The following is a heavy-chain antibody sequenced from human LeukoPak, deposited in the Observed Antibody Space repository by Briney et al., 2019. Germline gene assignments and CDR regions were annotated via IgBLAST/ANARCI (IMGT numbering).Heavy chain of an antibody. V-gene: IGHV1-69*05. CDR3: VRVSGDYVYYYYYYMDV. CDR1: GGTFSSYA. D-gene: IGHD4-17*01. J-gene: IGHJ6*03. CDR2: IIPIFGTA. Sequence: SVKVSCKSSGGTFSSYAISWMRQAPGQGLEWMGGIIPIFGTANYAQKFQGRVTITTDESTSTAYMELSSLRSEDTAVYYCVRVSGDYVYYYYYYMDVWGKGTTVTVSS.